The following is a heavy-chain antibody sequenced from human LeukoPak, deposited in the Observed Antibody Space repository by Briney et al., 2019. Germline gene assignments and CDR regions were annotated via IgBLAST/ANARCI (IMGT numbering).Heavy chain of an antibody. CDR2: IGSDGDGT. D-gene: IGHD1-14*01. V-gene: IGHV3-64D*06. J-gene: IGHJ4*01. CDR3: VSPVFINF. Sequence: GGSLRLSCSASGFPFSTLGMHWVRQAPGKGLEHVSTIGSDGDGTYYADSVKDRFIISRDNSKNAVYLQMSSLRPEDTAVYYCVSPVFINFWGQGTLVTVSS. CDR1: GFPFSTLG.